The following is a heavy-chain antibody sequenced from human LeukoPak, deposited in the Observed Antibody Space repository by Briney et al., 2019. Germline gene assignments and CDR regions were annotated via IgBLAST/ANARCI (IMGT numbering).Heavy chain of an antibody. V-gene: IGHV4-4*07. J-gene: IGHJ4*02. D-gene: IGHD6-19*01. CDR2: IYTSGST. Sequence: SETLSLTCTVSGGSISSYYWSWIRQPAGKGLEWIGRIYTSGSTNYNPSLKSRVTMSVDTSKNQFSLKLSSVTAAGTAVYYCAREHSSGWQITYYFDYWGQGTLVTVSS. CDR1: GGSISSYY. CDR3: AREHSSGWQITYYFDY.